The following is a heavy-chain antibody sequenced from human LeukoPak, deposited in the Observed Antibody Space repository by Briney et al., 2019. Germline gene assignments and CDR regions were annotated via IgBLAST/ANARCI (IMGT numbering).Heavy chain of an antibody. CDR2: INQDGSEK. CDR1: GFSFSAYW. Sequence: GGSLRLSCAASGFSFSAYWMSWVRLAPGKGLEWVANINQDGSEKYYVDSVKGRFTISRDNAKNSLYLQMSSLRAEDTAVYYCVRVGGDFNLWGQGTLVTVS. V-gene: IGHV3-7*01. CDR3: VRVGGDFNL. D-gene: IGHD3-16*01. J-gene: IGHJ4*02.